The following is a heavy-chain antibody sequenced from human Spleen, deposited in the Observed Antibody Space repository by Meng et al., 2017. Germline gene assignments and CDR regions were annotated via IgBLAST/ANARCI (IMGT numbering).Heavy chain of an antibody. CDR1: GGSLSTSGYY. V-gene: IGHV4-39*01. CDR2: IGHSGIT. D-gene: IGHD6-19*01. J-gene: IGHJ5*02. Sequence: QPQLTESGPGLVKPSEALSLPCSVSGGSLSTSGYYWGWSRQPPGKGLEWIGRIGHSGITYYTPSLKSRVTVSIDPSKSQFSLKLTSVPDADTAVYYCVRSSGWVRTGFDPWGQGTLVTVSS. CDR3: VRSSGWVRTGFDP.